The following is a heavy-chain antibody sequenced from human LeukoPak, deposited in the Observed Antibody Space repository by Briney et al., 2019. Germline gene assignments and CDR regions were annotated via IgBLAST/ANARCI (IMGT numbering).Heavy chain of an antibody. Sequence: GGSLRLSCAASGFTFSNSAMSWVRQAPGKGLEWVSTLSGSGITTYYADSVKGRFTISRDNSKNTLYLQMNSLRAEDTAVYYCAKSGGGYSSSRYYYYGMDVWGQGTTVTVSS. CDR2: LSGSGITT. CDR3: AKSGGGYSSSRYYYYGMDV. V-gene: IGHV3-23*01. CDR1: GFTFSNSA. D-gene: IGHD6-13*01. J-gene: IGHJ6*02.